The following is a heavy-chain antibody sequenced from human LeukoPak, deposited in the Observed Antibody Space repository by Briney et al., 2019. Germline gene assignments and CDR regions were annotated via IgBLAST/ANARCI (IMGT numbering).Heavy chain of an antibody. Sequence: EAPVKVSCRASGGTFSSYAISWVRQAPGQGLEWMGRIIPILGIANYAQKFQGRVTITADKSTSTAYMELSSLRSEDTAVYYCARDSDYGGNLGYFDYWGQGTLVTVSS. CDR3: ARDSDYGGNLGYFDY. J-gene: IGHJ4*02. V-gene: IGHV1-69*04. D-gene: IGHD4-23*01. CDR1: GGTFSSYA. CDR2: IIPILGIA.